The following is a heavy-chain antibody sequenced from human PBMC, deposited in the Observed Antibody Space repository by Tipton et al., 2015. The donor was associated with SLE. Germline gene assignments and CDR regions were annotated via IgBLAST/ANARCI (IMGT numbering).Heavy chain of an antibody. V-gene: IGHV3-23*01. CDR3: AKASYYDSIGYYYQ. J-gene: IGHJ4*02. Sequence: GSLRLSCAASGFSFISYDMSGCRHAPGMALEWVLGLSGSGGTTYYADSVKGRFTISRDNSKNTLYLQMNSLRVEDTAEYYCAKASYYDSIGYYYQWGQGTLVTVSS. CDR2: LSGSGGTT. CDR1: GFSFISYD. D-gene: IGHD3-22*01.